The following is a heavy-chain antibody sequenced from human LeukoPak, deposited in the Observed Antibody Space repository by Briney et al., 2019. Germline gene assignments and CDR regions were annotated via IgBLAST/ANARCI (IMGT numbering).Heavy chain of an antibody. Sequence: SVKVSCKASGYTFTGYYMHWVRQAPGQGLEWMGGIIPIFGTANYAQKFQGRVTITADESTSTAYMELSSLRSEDTAVYYCAGGYYGSGSYYYRQYYYYMDVWGKGTTVTISS. V-gene: IGHV1-69*13. CDR2: IIPIFGTA. D-gene: IGHD3-10*01. J-gene: IGHJ6*03. CDR3: AGGYYGSGSYYYRQYYYYMDV. CDR1: GYTFTGYY.